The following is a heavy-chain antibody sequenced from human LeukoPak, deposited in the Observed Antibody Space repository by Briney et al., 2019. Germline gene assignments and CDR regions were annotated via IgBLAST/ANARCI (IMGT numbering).Heavy chain of an antibody. CDR3: AGGPGIRQLIKSFDS. Sequence: ASVKVSCKASGYTFTGYDMHGVRQGPGQGLERMGRINPNSGGTNYAQKFQGRVTMTRDTSISTAYMELSRLKSDDTAVYYSAGGPGIRQLIKSFDSWRRGTLVTVSS. J-gene: IGHJ5*01. CDR1: GYTFTGYD. CDR2: INPNSGGT. V-gene: IGHV1-2*06. D-gene: IGHD3-10*01.